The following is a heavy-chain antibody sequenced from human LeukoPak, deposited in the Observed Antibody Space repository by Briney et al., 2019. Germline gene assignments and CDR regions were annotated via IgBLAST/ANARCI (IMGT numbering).Heavy chain of an antibody. J-gene: IGHJ4*02. D-gene: IGHD2-2*02. Sequence: PGGSLRLSCAASGFTVSSNYMSWVRQAPGKGLEWVTFIRFDGSNKYYADSVKGRFTISRDNSKNTLYLQMNSLRAEDTAVYYCAKDGYSIVVVPAAIYYWGQGTLVTVSS. CDR3: AKDGYSIVVVPAAIYY. CDR1: GFTVSSNY. CDR2: IRFDGSNK. V-gene: IGHV3-30*02.